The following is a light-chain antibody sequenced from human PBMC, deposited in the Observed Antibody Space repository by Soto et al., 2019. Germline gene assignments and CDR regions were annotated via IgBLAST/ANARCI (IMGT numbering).Light chain of an antibody. CDR1: QGISNY. CDR2: KAS. V-gene: IGKV1-5*03. CDR3: QHYNSYSEA. Sequence: DIQMTPSPSSLSASVGDRVTITCRASQGISNYLAWSQQKPGKAPKLLIYKASTLKSGVPSRFSGSGSGTEFTLTISSLQPDDFATYYCQHYNSYSEAFGQGTKVDIK. J-gene: IGKJ1*01.